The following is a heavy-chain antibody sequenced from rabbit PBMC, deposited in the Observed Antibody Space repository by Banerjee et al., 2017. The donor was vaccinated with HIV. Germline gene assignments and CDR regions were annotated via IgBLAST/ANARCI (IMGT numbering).Heavy chain of an antibody. CDR2: IWTGSGST. D-gene: IGHD3-1*01. V-gene: IGHV1S40*01. Sequence: QSLEESGGGLVKPEGSLTLTCKASGFSLSSYYMCWIRQAPGKGLEWIGCIWTGSGSTIYASWAKGRFTISKTSSTTVTLQMTSLTAADTATYFCARGTTLNVEYMGLWGPGTLVTVS. J-gene: IGHJ6*01. CDR3: ARGTTLNVEYMGL. CDR1: GFSLSSYY.